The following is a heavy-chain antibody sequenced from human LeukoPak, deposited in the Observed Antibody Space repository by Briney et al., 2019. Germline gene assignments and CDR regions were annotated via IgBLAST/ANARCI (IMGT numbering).Heavy chain of an antibody. Sequence: GGSLRLSCTGSGFTFGDYAMNWVRQAPGEGLEWVGFIRSKNYGGTTEYAASVKGRFTISRDDSRSIAYLQMNSLKTEDTAVYYCTRVIVATKDYWGQGTLVTVSS. J-gene: IGHJ4*02. D-gene: IGHD5-12*01. V-gene: IGHV3-49*04. CDR3: TRVIVATKDY. CDR2: IRSKNYGGTT. CDR1: GFTFGDYA.